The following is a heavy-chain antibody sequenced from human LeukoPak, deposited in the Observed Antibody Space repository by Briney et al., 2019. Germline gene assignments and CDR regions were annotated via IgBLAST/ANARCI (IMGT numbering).Heavy chain of an antibody. CDR3: ARDFRRLDGPANYYCRRGPRPGNWFDP. D-gene: IGHD3-22*01. Sequence: SQTLSLTCTVSGGSISRGIFYWSWIRQPPGRGLEWIGYIYYSGSTHYNPSLKSKVTISVDTSKKQFSLKVSSVTAAGTAEYYLARDFRRLDGPANYYCRRGPRPGNWFDPWGQGTLVTVSS. CDR2: IYYSGST. CDR1: GGSISRGIFY. V-gene: IGHV4-61*01. J-gene: IGHJ5*02.